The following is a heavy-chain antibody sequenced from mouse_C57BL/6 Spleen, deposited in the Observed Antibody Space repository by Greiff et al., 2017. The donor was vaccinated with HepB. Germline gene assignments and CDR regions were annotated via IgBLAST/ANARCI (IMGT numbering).Heavy chain of an antibody. CDR3: ARLHYYGRGMDY. CDR2: IDPSDSET. V-gene: IGHV1-52*01. Sequence: QVQLQQPGAELVRPGSSVKPSCKASGYTFTSYWMHWVKQRPIQGLEWIGNIDPSDSETHYNQKFKDKATLTVDKSSSTAYMQLSSLTSEDSAVYYCARLHYYGRGMDYWGQGTSVTVSS. J-gene: IGHJ4*01. CDR1: GYTFTSYW. D-gene: IGHD1-1*01.